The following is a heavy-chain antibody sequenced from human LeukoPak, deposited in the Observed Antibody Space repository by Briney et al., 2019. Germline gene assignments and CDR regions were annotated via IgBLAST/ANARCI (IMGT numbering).Heavy chain of an antibody. CDR1: GFTLSSYA. V-gene: IGHV3-23*01. J-gene: IGHJ4*02. Sequence: GGSLRLSCAASGFTLSSYAMSWVRQAPGRGLEWVSTISGSGSSTYYADSVKGRFTISRDNSKNTLYLQRNSLRAEDTAVYYCAKGFSRYGDFDYWGQGALVTVSS. D-gene: IGHD4-17*01. CDR3: AKGFSRYGDFDY. CDR2: ISGSGSST.